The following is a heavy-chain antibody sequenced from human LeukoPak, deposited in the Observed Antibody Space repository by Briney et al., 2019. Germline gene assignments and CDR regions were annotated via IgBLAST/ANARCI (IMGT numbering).Heavy chain of an antibody. V-gene: IGHV1-46*01. J-gene: IGHJ4*02. CDR3: ARGYGGNSFYFDY. CDR1: GYTFTSYY. Sequence: ASVKVSCKASGYTFTSYYMHWVRQATGQGLGWMGIIKPSGGSTNNAQKFQGRVTMTRDTSTSTVYMELSSLRSEDTAVYYCARGYGGNSFYFDYWGQGTLVTVSS. D-gene: IGHD4-23*01. CDR2: IKPSGGST.